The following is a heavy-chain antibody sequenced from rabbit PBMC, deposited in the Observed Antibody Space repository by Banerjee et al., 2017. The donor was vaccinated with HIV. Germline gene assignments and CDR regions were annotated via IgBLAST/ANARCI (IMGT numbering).Heavy chain of an antibody. CDR3: ARSVYDDYGDFQYYFNL. J-gene: IGHJ4*01. D-gene: IGHD2-1*01. CDR2: IYAGSSGST. Sequence: QSLEESGGDLVKPGASLTLTCTASGFSFSSSYYMCWVRQAPGKGLEWIACIYAGSSGSTYYASWAKGRFTISKTSSTTVTLQMTSLTAADTATYFCARSVYDDYGDFQYYFNLWGQGTLVTVS. CDR1: GFSFSSSYY. V-gene: IGHV1S40*01.